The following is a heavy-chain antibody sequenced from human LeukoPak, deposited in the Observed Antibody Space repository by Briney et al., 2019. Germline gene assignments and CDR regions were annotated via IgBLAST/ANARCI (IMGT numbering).Heavy chain of an antibody. V-gene: IGHV4-30-2*01. CDR2: IYHSGST. CDR3: ARNTPYYYGSGYHSPFDS. CDR1: GGSISSGGYY. J-gene: IGHJ4*02. Sequence: PSETLSLTCTVSGGSISSGGYYWSWIRQLPGKGLEWIGYIYHSGSTYYNPSLKSRVTISVDRSKNQFSLKLSSVTAADTAVYYCARNTPYYYGSGYHSPFDSWGQGTLVTVSS. D-gene: IGHD3-10*01.